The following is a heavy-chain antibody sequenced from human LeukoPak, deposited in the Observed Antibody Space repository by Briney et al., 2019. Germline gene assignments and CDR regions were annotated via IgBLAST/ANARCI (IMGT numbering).Heavy chain of an antibody. CDR2: ISPYNGNT. V-gene: IGHV1-18*01. CDR3: ARGGSSGPEGWFDP. CDR1: GYTFTNYV. D-gene: IGHD6-19*01. Sequence: GASVKVSCKASGYTFTNYVITWVRQAPGQGLEWMGWISPYNGNTKYAQKVQGRVTMTTDTSTSTAYMELRSLRSDDTAVYYCARGGSSGPEGWFDPWAQGTLVTVSS. J-gene: IGHJ5*02.